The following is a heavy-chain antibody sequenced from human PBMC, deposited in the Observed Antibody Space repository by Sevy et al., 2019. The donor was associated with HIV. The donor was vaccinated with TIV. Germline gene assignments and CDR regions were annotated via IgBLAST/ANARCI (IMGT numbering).Heavy chain of an antibody. CDR2: IYSGNT. CDR1: GYSISSGYY. D-gene: IGHD3-22*01. Sequence: SETLSLTCAVSGYSISSGYYWGWIRQPPGKGLEWIGSIYSGNTYQNPSLKGRVTISVDTSKNQFSLKLSSVTAADTAVYNWGRDSDISTYYSYDYWAREPWSPSPQ. J-gene: IGHJ4*02. V-gene: IGHV4-38-2*01. CDR3: GRDSDISTYYSYDY.